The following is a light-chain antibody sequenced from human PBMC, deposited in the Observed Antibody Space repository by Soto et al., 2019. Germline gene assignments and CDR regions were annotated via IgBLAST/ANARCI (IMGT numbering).Light chain of an antibody. V-gene: IGKV1-39*01. CDR1: QSISSN. CDR2: AAS. CDR3: QQSHSIPWT. J-gene: IGKJ1*01. Sequence: DIQMTQSPSSLSASVGDRVTITCRASQSISSNLNWYQQKPGKAPKLLIYAASNSQSGVPSTFSGSGSGTDFTLIISSLQPEDFATYYCQQSHSIPWTFGQGTKVEIK.